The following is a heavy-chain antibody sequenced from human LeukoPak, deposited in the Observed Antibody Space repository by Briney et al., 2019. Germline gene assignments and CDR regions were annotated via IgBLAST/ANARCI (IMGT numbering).Heavy chain of an antibody. CDR2: MNPNSGNT. Sequence: ASVRVSCEASGYTFTSYDINWVRQAPGQGLEWMGWMNPNSGNTGYAQKFQGRVTMTRNTSISTAYMELSSLRSEDTAVYYCARGGEIDIPNDYWGQGTLVTVSS. V-gene: IGHV1-8*01. D-gene: IGHD3-10*01. CDR1: GYTFTSYD. CDR3: ARGGEIDIPNDY. J-gene: IGHJ4*02.